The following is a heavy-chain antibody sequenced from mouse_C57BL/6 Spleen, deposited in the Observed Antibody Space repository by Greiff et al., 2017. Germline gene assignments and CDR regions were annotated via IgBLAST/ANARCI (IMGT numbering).Heavy chain of an antibody. V-gene: IGHV1-82*01. D-gene: IGHD2-4*01. J-gene: IGHJ4*01. CDR2: IYPGDGDT. CDR3: APLGGLDAMDY. CDR1: GYAFSSSW. Sequence: VKLMESGPELVKPGASVKIPCKASGYAFSSSWMNWVKQRPGKGLEWIGRIYPGDGDTNYNGKFKGKATLTADKSSSTAYMQLSSLTSEDSAVYFCAPLGGLDAMDYWGQGTSVTVSS.